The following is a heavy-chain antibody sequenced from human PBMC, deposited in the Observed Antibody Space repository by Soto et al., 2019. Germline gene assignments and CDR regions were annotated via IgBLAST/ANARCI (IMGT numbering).Heavy chain of an antibody. V-gene: IGHV4-59*01. CDR3: VRDHNGSGDY. CDR1: GGSTTSDY. Sequence: ASETLSLTCTVSGGSTTSDYWSWIRQPPGKGLEWLGYIFHSLGAKYNPSLGSRGTISLDTSKNQLSPSLRSVTAADTAIYFCVRDHNGSGDYWGQGTLVTVSS. CDR2: IFHSLGA. D-gene: IGHD3-10*01. J-gene: IGHJ4*02.